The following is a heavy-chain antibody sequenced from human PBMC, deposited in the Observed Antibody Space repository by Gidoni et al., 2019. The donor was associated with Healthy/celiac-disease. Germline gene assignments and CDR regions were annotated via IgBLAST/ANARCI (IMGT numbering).Heavy chain of an antibody. V-gene: IGHV3-30-3*01. CDR3: ARVREVGDPHYFDY. Sequence: QVQLVESGGGVVQPGRSLRLSCAASGFTFSSYAMHWVRQAPGKGLEWVAVISYDGSNKYYADSVKGRFTISRDNSKNTLYLQMNSLRAEDTAVYYCARVREVGDPHYFDYWGQGTLVTVSS. D-gene: IGHD3-16*01. CDR2: ISYDGSNK. J-gene: IGHJ4*02. CDR1: GFTFSSYA.